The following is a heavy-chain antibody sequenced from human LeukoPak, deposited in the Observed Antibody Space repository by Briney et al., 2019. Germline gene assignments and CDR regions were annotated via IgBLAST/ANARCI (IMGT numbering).Heavy chain of an antibody. V-gene: IGHV4-39*01. Sequence: SETLSLTCTVSGGSISSSSYYWGWIRQPPGKGLEWIGSIYYSGSTYYNPSLKSRVTISVDTSKNQFSLKLSSVTAADTAVYYCARHGYSSSWYIPWCFDYWGQGTLVTVSS. CDR2: IYYSGST. CDR1: GGSISSSSYY. D-gene: IGHD6-13*01. CDR3: ARHGYSSSWYIPWCFDY. J-gene: IGHJ4*02.